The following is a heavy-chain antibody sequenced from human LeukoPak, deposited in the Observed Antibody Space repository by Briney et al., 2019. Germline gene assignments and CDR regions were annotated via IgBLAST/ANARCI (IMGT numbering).Heavy chain of an antibody. CDR3: ANLGMVYNILTGFRRPQTDDY. V-gene: IGHV3-30*02. J-gene: IGHJ4*02. CDR1: GSTFSSYG. Sequence: GGSLRLSCAASGSTFSSYGMHWVRQAPGKGLEWVAFIRYDGINKYYADSVKGRFTISRDNSKNTLYLQMKSLRAEDTAVYYCANLGMVYNILTGFRRPQTDDYWGQGTLVTVSS. CDR2: IRYDGINK. D-gene: IGHD3-9*01.